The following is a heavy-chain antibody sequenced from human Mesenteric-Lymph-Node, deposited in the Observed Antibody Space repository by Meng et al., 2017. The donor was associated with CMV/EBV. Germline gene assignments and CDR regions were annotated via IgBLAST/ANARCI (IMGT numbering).Heavy chain of an antibody. CDR2: TYYRSKWYN. Sequence: SQTRSLTGAISGDSVSSNSAAWNWIRQSPSRGLEWLGRTYYRSKWYNDYAVSVKSRITINPDTSKNQFSLQLNSVTPEDTAVYYCARAQVRSGSYAGYFDYCGQGTLVTVSS. D-gene: IGHD1-26*01. J-gene: IGHJ4*02. CDR3: ARAQVRSGSYAGYFDY. V-gene: IGHV6-1*01. CDR1: GDSVSSNSAA.